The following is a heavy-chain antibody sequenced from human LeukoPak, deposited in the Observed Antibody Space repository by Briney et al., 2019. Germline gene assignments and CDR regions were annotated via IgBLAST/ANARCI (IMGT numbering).Heavy chain of an antibody. CDR2: IWYDGSNK. Sequence: PGGSLRLSCAASGFTFSSYGMHWVRQAPGKGLEWVAVIWYDGSNKYYADSVKGRFTISRDNSKNTLYLQMNSLRAEDTAVYYCAGELVVAANYHYYGMDVWGQGTTVTVSS. V-gene: IGHV3-33*01. CDR3: AGELVVAANYHYYGMDV. CDR1: GFTFSSYG. J-gene: IGHJ6*02. D-gene: IGHD2-15*01.